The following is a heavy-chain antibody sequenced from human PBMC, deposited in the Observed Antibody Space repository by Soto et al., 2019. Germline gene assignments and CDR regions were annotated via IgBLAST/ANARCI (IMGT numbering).Heavy chain of an antibody. CDR3: TKGRQIGGNDPEFDF. J-gene: IGHJ4*02. D-gene: IGHD5-12*01. Sequence: QVQLVESGGGVVQPGESLRLSCAASGFTFTTYGHHWVRQAPGKGLEWVAGVSYDGGYKSYADSVKGRFTISRDNSKNTLYLDIYSLRVEDTALYYCTKGRQIGGNDPEFDFWGQGTLVTVSS. CDR2: VSYDGGYK. CDR1: GFTFTTYG. V-gene: IGHV3-30*18.